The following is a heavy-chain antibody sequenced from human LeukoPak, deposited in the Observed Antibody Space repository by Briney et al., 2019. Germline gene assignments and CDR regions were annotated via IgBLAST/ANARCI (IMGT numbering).Heavy chain of an antibody. V-gene: IGHV4-59*01. CDR2: IYYSGST. Sequence: PSETLSLTCTVSGGSISSDYWSWIRQPPGQGMDLIGYIYYSGSTNYNPSLKSRVTISVDTSKNQFSLKLSSVTAADTAVYYCARESREMATIGTFDYWGQGTLVTVSS. CDR1: GGSISSDY. CDR3: ARESREMATIGTFDY. D-gene: IGHD5-24*01. J-gene: IGHJ4*02.